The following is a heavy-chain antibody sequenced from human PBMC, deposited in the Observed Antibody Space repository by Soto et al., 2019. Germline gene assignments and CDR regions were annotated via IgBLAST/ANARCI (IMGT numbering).Heavy chain of an antibody. Sequence: ESPKISFQGTGYRFYSSWIGWVRQKPGKGLEVLGNVYSCDSDARYSPAFEGQVTISADNSINTAYLQLLNLKASDTAIYYCTKEATSRFDSWGQGTRVTVSS. D-gene: IGHD1-26*01. CDR2: VYSCDSDA. CDR3: TKEATSRFDS. J-gene: IGHJ4*02. V-gene: IGHV5-51*01. CDR1: GYRFYSSW.